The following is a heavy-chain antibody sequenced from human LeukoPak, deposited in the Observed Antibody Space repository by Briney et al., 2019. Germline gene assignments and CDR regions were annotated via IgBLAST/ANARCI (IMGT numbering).Heavy chain of an antibody. J-gene: IGHJ4*02. CDR3: ARQALWFFDH. V-gene: IGHV4-39*01. CDR1: GGSISGNNW. Sequence: PSETLSLTCAVSGGSISGNNWWTWVRQPPGRGLEWIGSISYGGSTYYSPSLESRVTISVDTSKNQFSLRLSSVTAADTSVYYCARQALWFFDHWGQGTLVTVSS. D-gene: IGHD2-21*01. CDR2: ISYGGST.